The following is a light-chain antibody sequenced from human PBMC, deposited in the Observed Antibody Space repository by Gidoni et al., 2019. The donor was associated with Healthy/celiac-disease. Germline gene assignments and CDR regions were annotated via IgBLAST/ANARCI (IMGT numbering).Light chain of an antibody. CDR1: NIGSKN. CDR2: RDS. CDR3: QVWDSSTGM. V-gene: IGLV3-9*01. J-gene: IGLJ3*02. Sequence: SYELTQPLSVSVALGQTARITCGGNNIGSKNVHWYQQKQGQAPVLVIYRDSNRPSGIPERFSGSNSGNTATLTISRAQAGDEADYYCQVWDSSTGMFGGGTKLTVL.